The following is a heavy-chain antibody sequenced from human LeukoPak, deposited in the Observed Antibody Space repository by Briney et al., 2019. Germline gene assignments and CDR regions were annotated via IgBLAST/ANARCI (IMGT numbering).Heavy chain of an antibody. Sequence: SETLSLTCTVSGGSISRCSYYWGWIRQPPGKGLEWIGNIYYSGSTYYNPSLKSRVTISVDTSKNQISLKLTSATAADTAVYYCARLSSGWYYFDYWGQGTLVTVSS. J-gene: IGHJ4*02. CDR2: IYYSGST. D-gene: IGHD6-19*01. CDR1: GGSISRCSYY. CDR3: ARLSSGWYYFDY. V-gene: IGHV4-39*01.